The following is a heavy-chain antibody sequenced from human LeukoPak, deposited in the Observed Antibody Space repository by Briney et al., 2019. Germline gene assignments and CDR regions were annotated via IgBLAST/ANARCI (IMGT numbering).Heavy chain of an antibody. D-gene: IGHD1-26*01. J-gene: IGHJ4*02. CDR3: ARVSRDSGNYYTFLDY. CDR1: GGPISSGDYY. Sequence: SETLSLTCTVSGGPISSGDYYWGWIRQPPGMGPEWIGSINYRGTTYYDPSLQSRVAISVDTSKNQFSLQLTSVTATDTAVYYCARVSRDSGNYYTFLDYWGQGTLVTVSS. CDR2: INYRGTT. V-gene: IGHV4-39*07.